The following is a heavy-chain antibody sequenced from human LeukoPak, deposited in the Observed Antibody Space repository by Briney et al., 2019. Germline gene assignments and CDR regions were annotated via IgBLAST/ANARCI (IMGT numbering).Heavy chain of an antibody. J-gene: IGHJ4*02. Sequence: GGSLRLSCAASGFTLSNYWMQWVRQAPGKELVWVARINSDASRITYADSVKGRFTISRDNAKSSLYLQMNYLRAEDTAVYYCAREAGATNGWGQGTLVTVSS. CDR2: INSDASRI. CDR3: AREAGATNG. V-gene: IGHV3-74*03. CDR1: GFTLSNYW. D-gene: IGHD1-26*01.